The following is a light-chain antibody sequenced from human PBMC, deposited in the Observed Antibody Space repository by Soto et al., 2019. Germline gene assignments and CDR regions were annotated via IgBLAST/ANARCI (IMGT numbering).Light chain of an antibody. CDR1: NIRGYS. V-gene: IGLV3-21*02. CDR3: QVWDSRGDRPV. CDR2: DDS. Sequence: SYDLTQPPSVSVAPGQTAKIACGGDNIRGYSVHWYLQKSGQAPVLVVYDDSDRTAGIPERFSGSNSGNMATLSISRVEAGDEAEYYCQVWDSRGDRPVFGGGTQLTVL. J-gene: IGLJ2*01.